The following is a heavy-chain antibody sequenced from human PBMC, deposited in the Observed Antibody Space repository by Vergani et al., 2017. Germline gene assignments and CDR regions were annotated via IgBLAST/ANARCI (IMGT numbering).Heavy chain of an antibody. CDR2: MNPNSGNT. CDR1: GYTFTGYD. D-gene: IGHD6-19*01. Sequence: QVQLVQSGAEVKKPGASVKVSCKASGYTFTGYDINWVRQATGQGLEWMGWMNPNSGNTGYAQKFQGRVTITRNTSISTAYMELSSLRSEDTAVYYCARGGPRIAVAGTYYYYYGMDVWGQGTTVTVSS. J-gene: IGHJ6*02. CDR3: ARGGPRIAVAGTYYYYYGMDV. V-gene: IGHV1-8*03.